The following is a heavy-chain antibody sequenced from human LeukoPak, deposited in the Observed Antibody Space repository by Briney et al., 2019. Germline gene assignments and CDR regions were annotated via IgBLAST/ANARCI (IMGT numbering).Heavy chain of an antibody. V-gene: IGHV3-74*01. CDR1: GFTFSSYW. CDR2: INNDGSSA. CDR3: AKETTLRYFDY. Sequence: GGSLRLSCAASGFTFSSYWMHWVRQTPGKGLIYISRINNDGSSANYADSVKGRFTISRDNSKNTVNLQMNSLRTEDTAVYYCAKETTLRYFDYWGQGTLVTVSS. D-gene: IGHD1-1*01. J-gene: IGHJ4*02.